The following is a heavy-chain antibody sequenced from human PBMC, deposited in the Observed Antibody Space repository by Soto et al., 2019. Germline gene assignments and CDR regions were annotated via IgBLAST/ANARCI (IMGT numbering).Heavy chain of an antibody. CDR2: IYPGDSDT. CDR1: GYSFTSYW. V-gene: IGHV5-51*01. J-gene: IGHJ6*02. D-gene: IGHD3-3*01. Sequence: GESLKISCKGSGYSFTSYWIGWVRQMPGKGLDWMGIIYPGDSDTRYSPSFQGQVTISADKSISTAYLQWSSLKASDTAMYYCAGFGITIFGVVTVPHGMDVWGQGTTVTVSS. CDR3: AGFGITIFGVVTVPHGMDV.